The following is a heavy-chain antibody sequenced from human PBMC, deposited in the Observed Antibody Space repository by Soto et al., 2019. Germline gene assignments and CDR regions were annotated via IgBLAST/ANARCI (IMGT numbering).Heavy chain of an antibody. J-gene: IGHJ3*02. CDR2: IYYGGSP. V-gene: IGHV4-59*08. CDR1: GSSLGGHY. CDR3: ARRYSSAFDI. D-gene: IGHD6-13*01. Sequence: SETLSLTCTVSGSSLGGHYWSWMRQPPGKGLECIGYIYYGGSPNYNPSLKSRVTISVDTPKTQFSLKLSSVTAADTAVYYCARRYSSAFDIWGQGTMVTVSS.